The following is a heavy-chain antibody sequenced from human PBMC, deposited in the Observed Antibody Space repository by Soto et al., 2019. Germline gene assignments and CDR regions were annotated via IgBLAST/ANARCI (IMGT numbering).Heavy chain of an antibody. CDR2: IYYSGST. D-gene: IGHD3-10*01. CDR1: GGSISSYY. Sequence: SETLSLTCTVSGGSISSYYWSWIRQPPGKGLEWIGYIYYSGSTNYNPSLKSRVTISVDTSKNQFSLKLSSVTAADTALYYCARLVQADYYGRNRWFDPWGQGTLVTVSS. CDR3: ARLVQADYYGRNRWFDP. V-gene: IGHV4-59*01. J-gene: IGHJ5*02.